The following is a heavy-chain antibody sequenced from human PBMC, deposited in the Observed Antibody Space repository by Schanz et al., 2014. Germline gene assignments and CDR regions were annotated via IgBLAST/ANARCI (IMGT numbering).Heavy chain of an antibody. V-gene: IGHV1-69*02. CDR1: GGTFSSYT. CDR2: IIPILGIA. CDR3: ARLGTGMAVAGSVIDSYYYYMDV. J-gene: IGHJ6*03. Sequence: QVQLVQSEAEVKKPGSSVKVSCKASGGTFSSYTISWVRQAPGQGLEWMGRIIPILGIATYAQKFQGRVTMTRNTSISTAYMELSSLRSEDTAVYYCARLGTGMAVAGSVIDSYYYYMDVWGEGTTVTVSS. D-gene: IGHD6-19*01.